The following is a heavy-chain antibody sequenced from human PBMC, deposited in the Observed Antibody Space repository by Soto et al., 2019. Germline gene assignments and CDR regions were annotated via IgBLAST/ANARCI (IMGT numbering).Heavy chain of an antibody. CDR1: GGNFKNYG. Sequence: QVQLVQSGAEVKKPGSSVRVSCKTSGGNFKNYGLSWVRQAPGRGLEWMGGIVPSFGMANYGQIFQGRVTITAAESTDTAYMELSSLKYEDTAIYYCAREIAALGFPFWGQGTLVTVSS. J-gene: IGHJ4*02. V-gene: IGHV1-69*12. CDR3: AREIAALGFPF. D-gene: IGHD2-21*01. CDR2: IVPSFGMA.